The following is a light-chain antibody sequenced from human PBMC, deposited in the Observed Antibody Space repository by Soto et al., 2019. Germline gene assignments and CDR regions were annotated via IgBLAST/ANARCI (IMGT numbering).Light chain of an antibody. Sequence: EIVLTQSPATLSLSPGERATLSCRASQSVSSSYLAWYQQKPGQAPRLLIYGASSRATGIPDRFSGSGSGTDFTLTISRLQPENFAVYYCQQYGSSPLVTLGQGTRLEIK. CDR3: QQYGSSPLVT. V-gene: IGKV3-20*01. CDR2: GAS. CDR1: QSVSSSY. J-gene: IGKJ5*01.